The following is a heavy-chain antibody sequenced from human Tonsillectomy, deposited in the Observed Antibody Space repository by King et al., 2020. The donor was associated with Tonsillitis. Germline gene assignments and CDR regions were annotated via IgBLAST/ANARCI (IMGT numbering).Heavy chain of an antibody. Sequence: LQLQESGPGLVKPSETLSLTCTVSGDSISSSSYYWGWIRQPPGKGLEWIGSIYYSGSTYYNPSLKSRVTISVDTSKNQFSLKLSSVTAADTAVYYCARSGISSSWYLRWFDPWGQGTLVPVSS. V-gene: IGHV4-39*01. J-gene: IGHJ5*02. CDR3: ARSGISSSWYLRWFDP. CDR2: IYYSGST. CDR1: GDSISSSSYY. D-gene: IGHD6-13*01.